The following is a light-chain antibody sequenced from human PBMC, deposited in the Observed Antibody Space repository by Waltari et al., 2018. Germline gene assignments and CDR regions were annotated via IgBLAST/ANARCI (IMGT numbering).Light chain of an antibody. V-gene: IGKV4-1*01. Sequence: DIVMTQSPDSLAVSLGERATINCKPSQCVLYSSNNKNYLAWYQQKPGQPPKLPVYWASTRESGVPDRFSGSGSGTDFTLTISSLQAEDVAVYYCQQYYTTPPWTFGQGTKVEIK. CDR3: QQYYTTPPWT. CDR2: WAS. CDR1: QCVLYSSNNKNY. J-gene: IGKJ1*01.